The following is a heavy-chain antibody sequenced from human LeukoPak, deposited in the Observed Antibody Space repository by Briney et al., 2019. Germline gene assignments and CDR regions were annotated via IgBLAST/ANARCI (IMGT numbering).Heavy chain of an antibody. V-gene: IGHV5-51*01. Sequence: AGESLKISLKGSGYRFTTYSFSWSRQMPGKGLDGMRIIYPVDAETTYRPSFQGQVTTSADNPSTTSNLQWSSLKASDTAIYYCARVRVPQRCNAFDIWGQGTMVTVSS. CDR3: ARVRVPQRCNAFDI. J-gene: IGHJ3*02. CDR2: IYPVDAET. D-gene: IGHD4/OR15-4a*01. CDR1: GYRFTTYS.